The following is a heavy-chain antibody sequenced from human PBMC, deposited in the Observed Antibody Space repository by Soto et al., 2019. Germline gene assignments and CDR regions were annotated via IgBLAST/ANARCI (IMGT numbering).Heavy chain of an antibody. D-gene: IGHD6-19*01. CDR1: GASVSGYI. CDR3: ARHAVHSSGFTDY. CDR2: INHSGSA. J-gene: IGHJ4*02. V-gene: IGHV4-34*01. Sequence: SETLSLTCTVSGASVSGYIWTWIRQTPGKGLQWIGQINHSGSASYNPSLKSRVTISVHTSNSQFPLELSSVTAADTAVYYCARHAVHSSGFTDYWGQGTLVTVSS.